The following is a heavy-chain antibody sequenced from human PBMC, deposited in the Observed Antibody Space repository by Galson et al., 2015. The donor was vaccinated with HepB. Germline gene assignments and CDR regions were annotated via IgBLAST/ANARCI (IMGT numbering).Heavy chain of an antibody. CDR1: EFTFGSYG. V-gene: IGHV3-48*04. D-gene: IGHD3-10*01. J-gene: IGHJ4*02. CDR2: IRSSSSTI. CDR3: AKDQGIGESPPDY. Sequence: SLRLSCAASEFTFGSYGLNWVRQAPGKGLEWVSYIRSSSSTIYYADSVKGRFSISRDNVKNSLYLQMNSLRAEDTAVYYCAKDQGIGESPPDYWGQGTLVTVSS.